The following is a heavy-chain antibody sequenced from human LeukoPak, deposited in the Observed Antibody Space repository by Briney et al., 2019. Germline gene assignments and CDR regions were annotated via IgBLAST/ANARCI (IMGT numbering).Heavy chain of an antibody. CDR1: GYKLTNNW. CDR2: IYPGDSDT. Sequence: GESLKISCKISGYKLTNNWIGWVRQVPGKGLEWMGIIYPGDSDTRYSPSFQGQVTISADKSISTAYLQWSSLKASDTAMYYCARHDSYGHGEHDYWGQGTLVTVSS. J-gene: IGHJ4*02. V-gene: IGHV5-51*01. CDR3: ARHDSYGHGEHDY. D-gene: IGHD5-18*01.